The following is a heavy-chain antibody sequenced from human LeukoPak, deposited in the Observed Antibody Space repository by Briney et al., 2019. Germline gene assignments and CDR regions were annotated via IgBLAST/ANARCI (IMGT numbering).Heavy chain of an antibody. CDR1: RFTFSSYG. D-gene: IGHD3-10*01. V-gene: IGHV3-23*01. Sequence: EGSLRLSCAASRFTFSSYGMSWVRQAPGKGLEWVSGISASDGRTYYADSVKGRFTISRDNSKNTLYLQMNSLRAEDTAVYYCAKDRRYYGSGSYYKTKYYFDYWGQGTLVTVSS. J-gene: IGHJ4*02. CDR2: ISASDGRT. CDR3: AKDRRYYGSGSYYKTKYYFDY.